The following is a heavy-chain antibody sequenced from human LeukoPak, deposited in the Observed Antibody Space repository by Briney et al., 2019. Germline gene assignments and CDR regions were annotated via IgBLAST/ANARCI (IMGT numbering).Heavy chain of an antibody. J-gene: IGHJ4*02. CDR2: VNDSGTRT. Sequence: SGGSLRLSCAASGFTFSSYSMNWVRQAPGKGLEWVSGVNDSGTRTYYADSVKGRFTISRDNSKNNLYLQMNRLRAEDTAVYYCAKRVPYSSSSFHFDFWGRGTLVTVSS. V-gene: IGHV3-23*01. CDR1: GFTFSSYS. D-gene: IGHD6-6*01. CDR3: AKRVPYSSSSFHFDF.